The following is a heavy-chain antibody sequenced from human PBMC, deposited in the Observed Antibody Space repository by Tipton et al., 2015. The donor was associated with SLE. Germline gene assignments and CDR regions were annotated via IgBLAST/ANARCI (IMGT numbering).Heavy chain of an antibody. CDR2: ISYNGNSK. CDR3: ASIAYYESNGMPFD. V-gene: IGHV3-30*04. D-gene: IGHD3-22*01. J-gene: IGHJ4*02. CDR1: GFTFSNYA. Sequence: SLRLSCAASGFTFSNYAMHWVRQAPGKGLEWVALISYNGNSKYYPDSVKGRFSISRDTSKNTLYLQMNSLRAEDTALYYCASIAYYESNGMPFDWGQGTLVTVSS.